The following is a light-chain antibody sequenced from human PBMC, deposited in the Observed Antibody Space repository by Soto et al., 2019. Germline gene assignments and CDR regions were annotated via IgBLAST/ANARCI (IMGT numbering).Light chain of an antibody. CDR2: DVS. V-gene: IGLV2-14*01. CDR1: SSDVGGYNY. Sequence: QSALTQPASVSGSPGQSITISCTGTSSDVGGYNYVSWYQQHPGKAPKLMIYDVSNRPSGVSNRFSGSKSGNTASLTTSGLQAEDAADYYCSSYTSSSPRVFGGGTKLTVL. J-gene: IGLJ2*01. CDR3: SSYTSSSPRV.